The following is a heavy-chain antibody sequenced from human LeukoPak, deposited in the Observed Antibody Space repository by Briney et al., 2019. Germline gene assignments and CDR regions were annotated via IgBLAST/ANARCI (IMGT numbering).Heavy chain of an antibody. CDR2: ISPNSGGT. CDR3: VRENSVDYSRGPFDPFDI. CDR1: GYSFSGHY. Sequence: ASVQVSCKASGYSFSGHYMLWVRQAPGQGPEWMGWISPNSGGTNYAQKFQGRVTMTGDTSISTAYMELSSLRSDDTDVYYCVRENSVDYSRGPFDPFDIWGQGTMVTVSS. V-gene: IGHV1-2*02. J-gene: IGHJ3*02. D-gene: IGHD2-15*01.